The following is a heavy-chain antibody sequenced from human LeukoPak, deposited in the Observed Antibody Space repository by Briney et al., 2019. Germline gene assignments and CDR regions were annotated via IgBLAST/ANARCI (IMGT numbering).Heavy chain of an antibody. J-gene: IGHJ4*02. CDR1: GFTFSSYA. V-gene: IGHV3-23*01. CDR3: AKTRPLDSSSWSHGDY. D-gene: IGHD6-13*01. Sequence: GGSLRLSCVASGFTFSSYAMSWVRQAPGKGLEWVSAISGSGDSTYYADSVKGRFTISRDNSKNTLYLQMNSLRAEDTAVYYCAKTRPLDSSSWSHGDYWGQGTLVTVSS. CDR2: ISGSGDST.